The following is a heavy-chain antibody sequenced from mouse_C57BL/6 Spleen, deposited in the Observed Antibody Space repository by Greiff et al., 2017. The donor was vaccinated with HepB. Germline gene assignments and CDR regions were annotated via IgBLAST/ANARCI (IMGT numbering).Heavy chain of an antibody. Sequence: QVQLQQSGAELVMPGASVKLSCKASGYTFTSYWMHWVKQRPGQGLEWIGEIDPSDSYTNYNQKFKGTSTLNVDQSYRTAYMQLSSLTSEDSAVYYCARRRDSFDYWGQGTTLTVSS. V-gene: IGHV1-69*01. D-gene: IGHD3-3*01. CDR1: GYTFTSYW. J-gene: IGHJ2*01. CDR3: ARRRDSFDY. CDR2: IDPSDSYT.